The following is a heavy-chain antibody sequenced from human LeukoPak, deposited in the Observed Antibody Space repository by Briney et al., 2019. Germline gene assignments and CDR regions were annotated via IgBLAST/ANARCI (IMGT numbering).Heavy chain of an antibody. CDR3: AKDHESDGYPCLDH. CDR2: ISYDGSNK. J-gene: IGHJ4*02. D-gene: IGHD3-22*01. CDR1: GFTFSSYA. V-gene: IGHV3-30-3*01. Sequence: GGSLRLSCAASGFTFSSYAMHWVRQAPGKGLEWVAVISYDGSNKYYADSVKGRFTISRDNSKNTLYLQMNSLRAEDTAVYYCAKDHESDGYPCLDHWGLGTLVTVSS.